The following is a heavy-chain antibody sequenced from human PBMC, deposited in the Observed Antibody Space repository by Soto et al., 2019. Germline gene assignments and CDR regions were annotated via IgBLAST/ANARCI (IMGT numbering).Heavy chain of an antibody. CDR3: ARALGYCSGGSCYPHYYGMDV. Sequence: SETLSLTCAVSGGSISSGGDSWSWIRQPPGKGLEWIGYIYHSGSTYYNPSLKSRVTISVDRSKNQFSLKLSSVTAADTAVYYCARALGYCSGGSCYPHYYGMDVWGQGTTVTVSS. CDR1: GGSISSGGDS. J-gene: IGHJ6*02. D-gene: IGHD2-15*01. CDR2: IYHSGST. V-gene: IGHV4-30-2*01.